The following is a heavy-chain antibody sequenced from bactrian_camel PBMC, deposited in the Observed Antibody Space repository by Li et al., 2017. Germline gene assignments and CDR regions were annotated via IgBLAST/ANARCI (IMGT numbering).Heavy chain of an antibody. CDR1: DCTIRSYC. CDR3: AAERFCGVEAGWLIEGVVDPGY. CDR2: ISEGNDAVT. D-gene: IGHD1*01. J-gene: IGHJ6*01. V-gene: IGHV3S44*01. Sequence: DVQLVESGGGEVQAGGPLLLSCQGSDCTIRSYCMGWFRLAPGEGLEWVASISEGNDAVTWYAESVKGRFTISQDNAKNTLYLQMDSLTPEDSDMYYCAAERFCGVEAGWLIEGVVDPGYWGQGTQVTVS.